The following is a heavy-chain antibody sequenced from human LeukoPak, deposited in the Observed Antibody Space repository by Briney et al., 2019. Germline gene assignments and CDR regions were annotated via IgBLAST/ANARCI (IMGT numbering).Heavy chain of an antibody. Sequence: GGSLRLSCAASGFIVSSNYMSWVRQAPGKGLGWVSVIYSGGSSYYSDSVKGRFTISRDNSKNTLCLQMNSLRAEDTAVYYCARGGKIPLVGTRSSQYFQHWGQGTLVTVSS. CDR1: GFIVSSNY. CDR3: ARGGKIPLVGTRSSQYFQH. D-gene: IGHD3-10*01. CDR2: IYSGGSS. J-gene: IGHJ1*01. V-gene: IGHV3-53*01.